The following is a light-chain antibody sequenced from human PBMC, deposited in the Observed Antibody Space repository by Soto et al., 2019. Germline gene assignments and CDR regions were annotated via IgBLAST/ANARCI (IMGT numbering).Light chain of an antibody. J-gene: IGKJ3*01. V-gene: IGKV1-33*01. Sequence: DIRMTQSPSSLSASVGDRVTITCQASQDIKSNLNWFQQKSGKAPRLLVYDASNLETGVTSRFSVSGSGTDFTCTIRSLQPEDTAKYFCKQYDNLPFTCGPGTKVDI. CDR2: DAS. CDR1: QDIKSN. CDR3: KQYDNLPFT.